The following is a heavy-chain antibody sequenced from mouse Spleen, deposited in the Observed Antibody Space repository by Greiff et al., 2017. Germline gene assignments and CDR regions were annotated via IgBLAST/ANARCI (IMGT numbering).Heavy chain of an antibody. CDR2: IYPGSGST. Sequence: QVQLQQSGPELVKPGASVKMSCKASGYTFTSYWITWVKQRPGQGLEWIGDIYPGSGSTNYNEKFKSKATLTVDTSSSTAYMQLSSLTSEDSAVYYCARWSGDAMDYWGQGTSVTVSS. J-gene: IGHJ4*01. V-gene: IGHV1-55*01. CDR1: GYTFTSYW. D-gene: IGHD4-1*01. CDR3: ARWSGDAMDY.